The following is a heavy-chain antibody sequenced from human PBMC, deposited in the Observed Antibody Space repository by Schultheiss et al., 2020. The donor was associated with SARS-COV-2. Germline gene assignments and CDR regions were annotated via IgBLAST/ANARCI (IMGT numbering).Heavy chain of an antibody. V-gene: IGHV4-38-2*01. CDR2: INRSGST. J-gene: IGHJ4*02. D-gene: IGHD2-15*01. Sequence: SETLSLTCAVSGYSISSGYYWGWIRQPPGKGLEWIGEINRSGSTKYNPSLKSRVTISVDTSKNQFSLKLNSVTAADTAVYYCARVVAAPYSFDYWGQGTLVT. CDR1: GYSISSGYY. CDR3: ARVVAAPYSFDY.